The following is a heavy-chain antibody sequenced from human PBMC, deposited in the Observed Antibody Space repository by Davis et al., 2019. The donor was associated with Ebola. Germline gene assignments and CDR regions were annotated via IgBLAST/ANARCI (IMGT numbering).Heavy chain of an antibody. Sequence: ASVKVSCKASGYTFTSYGISWVRQAPGQGLEWMGWISASNGNTNYAQKLQGRVTMTTDTSTSTAYMELRSLRSDDTAVYYCARDSYAFWELLFYGMDVWGQGTTVTVSS. CDR3: ARDSYAFWELLFYGMDV. CDR1: GYTFTSYG. J-gene: IGHJ6*02. D-gene: IGHD3-10*01. CDR2: ISASNGNT. V-gene: IGHV1-18*01.